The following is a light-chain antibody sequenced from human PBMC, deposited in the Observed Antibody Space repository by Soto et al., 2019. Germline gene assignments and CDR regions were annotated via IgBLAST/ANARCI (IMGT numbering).Light chain of an antibody. CDR1: SSDVGGYNY. V-gene: IGLV2-14*01. CDR3: SSYTSSSTPVV. Sequence: QSALTQPASVSGSPGQSFTISCTGTSSDVGGYNYVSWYHQHPGKAPKLMIYDVSNRPSGVSNRFSGSKSGNTASLTISGLQAEDEADYYCSSYTSSSTPVVFGGGTKLTVL. J-gene: IGLJ2*01. CDR2: DVS.